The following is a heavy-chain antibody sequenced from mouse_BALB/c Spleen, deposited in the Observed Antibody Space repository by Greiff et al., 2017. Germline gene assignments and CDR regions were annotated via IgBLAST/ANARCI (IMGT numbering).Heavy chain of an antibody. V-gene: IGHV7-1*02. CDR3: ARGDYYGSIFDY. CDR1: GFTFSDFY. CDR2: SRNKANDYTT. Sequence: DVKLVESGGGLVQPGGSLRLSCATSGFTFSDFYMEWVRQPPGKRLEWIAASRNKANDYTTEYSASVKGRFIVSRDTSQSILYLQMNALRAEDTAIYYCARGDYYGSIFDYWGQGTTLTVSS. J-gene: IGHJ2*01. D-gene: IGHD1-1*01.